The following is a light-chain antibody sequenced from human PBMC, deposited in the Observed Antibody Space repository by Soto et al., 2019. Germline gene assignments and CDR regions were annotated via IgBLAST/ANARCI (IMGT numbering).Light chain of an antibody. CDR2: YNN. CDR3: AAWDDSLYGWV. V-gene: IGLV1-44*01. J-gene: IGLJ3*02. CDR1: SSNIGSNT. Sequence: QSVLTQPPSASGTPGQRVTISCSGSSSNIGSNTVNWYQQLPGTAPTLLIYYNNQRPSGVPDRFSGSKSGTSASLAISGLQTEDEAHYYCAAWDDSLYGWVFGGGTKLTVL.